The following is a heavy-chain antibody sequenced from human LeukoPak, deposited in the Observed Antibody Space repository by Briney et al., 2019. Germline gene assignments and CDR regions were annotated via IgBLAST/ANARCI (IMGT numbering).Heavy chain of an antibody. CDR2: IKQDGSEK. CDR1: GFTFSSYW. D-gene: IGHD3-10*01. J-gene: IGHJ4*02. CDR3: ARVRGRLNSFAY. Sequence: GGSLRLSCAASGFTFSSYWMSWVRQAPGKGLEWVANIKQDGSEKYYVDSVKGRFTISRDNAKNSLYLQMNSLRAEDTAVYYCARVRGRLNSFAYWAREPWSPSPQ. V-gene: IGHV3-7*01.